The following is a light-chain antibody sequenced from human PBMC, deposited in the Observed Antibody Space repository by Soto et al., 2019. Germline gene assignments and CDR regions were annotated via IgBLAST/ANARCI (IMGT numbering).Light chain of an antibody. CDR1: NIGSKS. V-gene: IGLV3-21*04. J-gene: IGLJ2*01. CDR2: YDS. Sequence: SYELTQPPSVSVAPGKTARITCGGNNIGSKSVHWYQQKPGQAPVLVIYYDSDRPSGIPERFSGSNSGNTATLTISRVEAGDEDDYYCQVWDSSSDHVVFGGGTTLTVL. CDR3: QVWDSSSDHVV.